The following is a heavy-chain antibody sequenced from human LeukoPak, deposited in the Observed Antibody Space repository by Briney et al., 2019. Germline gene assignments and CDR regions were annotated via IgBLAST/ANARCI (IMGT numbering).Heavy chain of an antibody. V-gene: IGHV4-59*01. D-gene: IGHD3-10*01. CDR1: GGSISSYY. CDR2: IYYSGST. CDR3: AGGGARGYYMDL. Sequence: SETLSLTCTVSGGSISSYYWGWIRHPPGKGLEGMGNIYYSGSTNHNPSLKSRVTISVDTSKPQFPLKLSSVTAADAAVYSCAGGGARGYYMDLWGKGTTVTVSS. J-gene: IGHJ6*03.